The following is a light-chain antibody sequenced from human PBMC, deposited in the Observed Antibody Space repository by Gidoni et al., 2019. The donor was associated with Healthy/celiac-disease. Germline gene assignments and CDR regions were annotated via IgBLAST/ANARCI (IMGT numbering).Light chain of an antibody. CDR1: QGISSY. CDR2: AAS. Sequence: IQLTQSPSSLSASVGDRVTITCRASQGISSYLAWYQQKPGKAPKLLIYAASTLQSGVPSRFSGSGSWTDFTLTISSLQPEDFATYYCQQLNSYPRRITFGQGTRLEIK. CDR3: QQLNSYPRRIT. J-gene: IGKJ5*01. V-gene: IGKV1-9*01.